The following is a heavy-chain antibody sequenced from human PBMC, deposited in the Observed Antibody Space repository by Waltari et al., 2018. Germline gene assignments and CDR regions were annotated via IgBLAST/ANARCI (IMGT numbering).Heavy chain of an antibody. CDR3: ARGRLRWFAFDI. CDR2: ISSSGSTI. Sequence: EVQLVESGGGLVQPGGSLRLSCAASGFTFSSYEMNWVRQAPGKGLEWVSYISSSGSTIYYADSVKGRFTSSRDNAKNSLYLQMNSLRAEDTAVYYCARGRLRWFAFDIWGQGTMVTVSS. J-gene: IGHJ3*02. CDR1: GFTFSSYE. V-gene: IGHV3-48*03. D-gene: IGHD4-17*01.